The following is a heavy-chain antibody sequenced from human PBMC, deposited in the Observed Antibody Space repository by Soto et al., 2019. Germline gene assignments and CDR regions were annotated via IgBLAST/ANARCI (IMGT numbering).Heavy chain of an antibody. V-gene: IGHV3-9*01. J-gene: IGHJ4*02. CDR1: GFTFDDYA. D-gene: IGHD3-10*01. CDR2: ISWNSANM. Sequence: EVQVVESGGGLVQPGGSLTLSCVVSGFTFDDYAMHWVRQAPGKGLEWVSGISWNSANMAYADSVKGRFTISRDNAKNSLYLQMNSLRAEDTALYYCAKDKRANYYGSGSYFNYWGQGTLVTVSS. CDR3: AKDKRANYYGSGSYFNY.